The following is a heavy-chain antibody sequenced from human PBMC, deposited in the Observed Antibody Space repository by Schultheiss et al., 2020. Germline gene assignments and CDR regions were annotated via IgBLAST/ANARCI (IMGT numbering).Heavy chain of an antibody. CDR1: GGSISSGGYY. CDR2: IYYNGNT. CDR3: ARGRAWRYGMDV. Sequence: SQTLSLTCTVSGGSISSGGYYWSWIRQHPGKGLEWIGYIYYNGNTNYRPSLRSRVTMSLDTSKNQFSLKLSSVTAADTAVYYCARGRAWRYGMDVWGQGTTVTVS. V-gene: IGHV4-31*03. D-gene: IGHD1-1*01. J-gene: IGHJ6*02.